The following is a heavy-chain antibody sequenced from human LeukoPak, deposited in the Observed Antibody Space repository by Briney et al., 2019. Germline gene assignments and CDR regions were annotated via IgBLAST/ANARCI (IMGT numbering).Heavy chain of an antibody. D-gene: IGHD5-24*01. CDR2: INHSGST. Sequence: SETLSLTCAVYGGSFSGYYWSWIRQPPGKGLEWIGEINHSGSTNYNPSLKSRVTISVDTSKNQFSLNLSSVTATDTAVYYCARGWLQVDYWGQGTLVTVSS. CDR1: GGSFSGYY. J-gene: IGHJ4*02. V-gene: IGHV4-34*01. CDR3: ARGWLQVDY.